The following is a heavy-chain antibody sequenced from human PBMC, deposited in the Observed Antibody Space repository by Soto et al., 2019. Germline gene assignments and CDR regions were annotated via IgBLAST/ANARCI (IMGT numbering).Heavy chain of an antibody. D-gene: IGHD5-12*01. CDR2: ISGSGTNA. CDR3: AKDNSPYSGYNSFDY. J-gene: IGHJ4*02. V-gene: IGHV3-23*01. Sequence: EVRLLESGGGLVQPGGSLRLSCGAYGFTFGGYAMRWVRQAPGTGLEWVSGISGSGTNADYADSVKGRFTISNDNSKNTLNLQMTSPAAEDTAEYYSAKDNSPYSGYNSFDYWGEGTLVTVSS. CDR1: GFTFGGYA.